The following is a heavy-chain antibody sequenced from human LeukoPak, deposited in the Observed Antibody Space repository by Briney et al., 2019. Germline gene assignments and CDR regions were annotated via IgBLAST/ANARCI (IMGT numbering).Heavy chain of an antibody. Sequence: SVRVSCKASGGTFSSYAISWVRQAPGQGLEWMGRIIPIFGTANYAQKFQGRVTITTDESTSTAYMELSSLRSEDTAVYYCAVILPYYYDSSGPFDYWGQGTLVTVSS. CDR2: IIPIFGTA. CDR1: GGTFSSYA. J-gene: IGHJ4*02. CDR3: AVILPYYYDSSGPFDY. D-gene: IGHD3-22*01. V-gene: IGHV1-69*05.